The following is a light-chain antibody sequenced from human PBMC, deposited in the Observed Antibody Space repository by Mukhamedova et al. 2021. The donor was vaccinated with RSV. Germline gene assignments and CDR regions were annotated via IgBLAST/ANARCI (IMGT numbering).Light chain of an antibody. CDR1: QSVSSN. CDR2: GAS. V-gene: IGKV3-15*01. J-gene: IGKJ4*01. CDR3: QQYNNWPPLT. Sequence: MGSQSVSSNLARYQQKPGQAPRLLIYGASTRATGIPARFSGSGSGTEFTLTISSLQSEDFAVYYCQQYNNWPPLTFGGGTKVEIK.